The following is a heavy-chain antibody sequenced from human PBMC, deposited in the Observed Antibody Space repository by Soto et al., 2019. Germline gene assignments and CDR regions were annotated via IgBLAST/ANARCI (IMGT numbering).Heavy chain of an antibody. D-gene: IGHD1-20*01. CDR1: GFSLSTSGVG. CDR2: IYWDNDR. CDR3: AHRRGEYNWDDGDFDY. J-gene: IGHJ4*02. Sequence: QITLKESGPALVKPTQPLTLTCTFSGFSLSTSGVGVGWIRQPPGTALESLALIYWDNDRRYNPFLKSRLAITKDTSNNEVVLTMTNVDPVDTATDYCAHRRGEYNWDDGDFDYWGPGTLVTVSS. V-gene: IGHV2-5*02.